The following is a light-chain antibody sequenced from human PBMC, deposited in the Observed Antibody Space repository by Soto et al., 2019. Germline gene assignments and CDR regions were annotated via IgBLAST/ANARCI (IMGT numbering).Light chain of an antibody. CDR2: WAS. CDR3: QKYYSPLALT. Sequence: DIVMTQSPDSLAVSLGERATINCKSSQSLLYSSNNKNYLAWYQQKPGQPPKLLFYWASTRESGVPERFNGSGSGADFTLTISSLQAEDVAVYYCQKYYSPLALTFGGGTKVEIK. V-gene: IGKV4-1*01. CDR1: QSLLYSSNNKNY. J-gene: IGKJ4*01.